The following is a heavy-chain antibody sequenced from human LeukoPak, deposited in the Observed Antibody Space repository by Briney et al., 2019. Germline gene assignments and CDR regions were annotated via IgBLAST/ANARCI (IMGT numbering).Heavy chain of an antibody. Sequence: PSETLSLTCAVYGGSFGSYYWSWIRQSPGKGLEWIAEINHRGDANYNASVKSRVTISVDTSKNQFSLKLTSLTAADTAVYFCARGPTISETGYFDSWGKGTLVTVSS. D-gene: IGHD1-1*01. V-gene: IGHV4-34*01. CDR3: ARGPTISETGYFDS. J-gene: IGHJ4*03. CDR1: GGSFGSYY. CDR2: INHRGDA.